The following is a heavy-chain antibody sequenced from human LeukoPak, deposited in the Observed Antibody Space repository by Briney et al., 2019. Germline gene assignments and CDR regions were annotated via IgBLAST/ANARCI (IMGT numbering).Heavy chain of an antibody. V-gene: IGHV3-7*01. CDR2: IHQDGGEK. Sequence: GGSLRLSCAASGFTFNSYWMSWVRQDPGKGLERVANIHQDGGEKYYVDSVKGRFTISRDNARNSLYLQMNSLRAEDTALYYCAREQNYFDNYGYFRWGQGTLVTVSS. J-gene: IGHJ4*02. CDR1: GFTFNSYW. CDR3: AREQNYFDNYGYFR. D-gene: IGHD3-22*01.